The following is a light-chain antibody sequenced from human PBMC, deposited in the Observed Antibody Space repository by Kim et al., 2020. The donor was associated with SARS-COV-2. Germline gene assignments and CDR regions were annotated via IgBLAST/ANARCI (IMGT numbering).Light chain of an antibody. CDR3: QLRSNWPPEYT. V-gene: IGKV3-11*01. J-gene: IGKJ2*01. CDR2: DAS. CDR1: QSVSSY. Sequence: EIVLTQSPATLSLSPGERVTLSCRASQSVSSYLAWYQQKSGQAPRLLIYDASNRATGIPARFSGSGSGTDFTLTISSLEPEDFAVYYCQLRSNWPPEYTFGQGTKLEIK.